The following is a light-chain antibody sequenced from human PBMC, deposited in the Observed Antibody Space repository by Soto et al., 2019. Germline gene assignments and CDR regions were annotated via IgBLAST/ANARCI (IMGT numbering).Light chain of an antibody. Sequence: QSALTQPASVSGSPGQSITISCTGTSGDVGKYNYVSWYQQHPGKAPKLMIHEVTGRPSGVSNRFSGAKSGNTASLTISGLQAEDEADYYCSSSATTSHVFGTGTKLTVL. J-gene: IGLJ1*01. CDR3: SSSATTSHV. CDR1: SGDVGKYNY. V-gene: IGLV2-14*01. CDR2: EVT.